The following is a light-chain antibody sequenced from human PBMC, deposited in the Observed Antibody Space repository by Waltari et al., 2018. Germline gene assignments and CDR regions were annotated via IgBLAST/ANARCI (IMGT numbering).Light chain of an antibody. J-gene: IGLJ2*01. CDR3: SSYTSSSTLGV. V-gene: IGLV2-14*01. Sequence: QSALTQPASVSGSPGQSITISCTGTSSDVGGYNYVSWYQQHPGKAPKLMIYEVSNRPSGVSTRCSGSKSGNTAALTISVLQAEDEADYYCSSYTSSSTLGVFGGGTKLTVL. CDR2: EVS. CDR1: SSDVGGYNY.